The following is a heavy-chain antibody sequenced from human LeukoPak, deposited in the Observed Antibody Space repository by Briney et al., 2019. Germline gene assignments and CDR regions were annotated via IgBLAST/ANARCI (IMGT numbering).Heavy chain of an antibody. Sequence: PSETLSLTCTVSGGSISSYYWSWLRQPAGKGLEWIGRIYTSGSTNYNPSLKRRVTISVDTSKKQFARKLSSVTAADTAVYYCARCANYYGSGSYSVWGYFDYWGQGTLVTVSS. J-gene: IGHJ4*02. D-gene: IGHD3-10*01. V-gene: IGHV4-4*07. CDR1: GGSISSYY. CDR3: ARCANYYGSGSYSVWGYFDY. CDR2: IYTSGST.